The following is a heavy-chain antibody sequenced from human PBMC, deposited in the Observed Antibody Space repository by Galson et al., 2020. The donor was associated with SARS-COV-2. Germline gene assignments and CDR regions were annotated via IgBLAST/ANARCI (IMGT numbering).Heavy chain of an antibody. D-gene: IGHD5-12*01. CDR3: VRGATLETHYH. J-gene: IGHJ5*02. CDR1: GFTFKKFP. V-gene: IGHV3-30*16. CDR2: VGMDGTNK. Sequence: GGSLRLSCAASGFTFKKFPMHWVRQAPGKGLEWVAVVGMDGTNKIYADAVKGRFTISRDNSMNTLDLQMNSLRREDTAIYYCVRGATLETHYHWGQGTRVTISS.